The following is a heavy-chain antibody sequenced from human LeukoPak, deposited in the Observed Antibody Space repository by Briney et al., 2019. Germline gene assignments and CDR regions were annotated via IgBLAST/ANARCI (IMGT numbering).Heavy chain of an antibody. J-gene: IGHJ3*02. Sequence: SETLSLTCTVSGGSISSSNYYWGWIRQPPGKGLEWIGSIYYSGSTYYNPSLKSRVTISVDTSKNQFSLKLSSVTAADTAVYYCASRYCSSTSCYKMQDAFDIWGQGTMVTVSS. V-gene: IGHV4-39*01. CDR2: IYYSGST. CDR3: ASRYCSSTSCYKMQDAFDI. D-gene: IGHD2-2*02. CDR1: GGSISSSNYY.